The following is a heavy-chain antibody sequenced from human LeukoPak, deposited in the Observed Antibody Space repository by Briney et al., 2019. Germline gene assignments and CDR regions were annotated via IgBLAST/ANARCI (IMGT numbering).Heavy chain of an antibody. Sequence: SSETLSLTCTVSGGSISSYYWSWIRQPPGKGLEWIGYIFYSGSTNYNPSLKSRVTISVDTSKNQFSLKLSSVTAADTAVYYCARVDYGINSGGLDYWGQGTLVTVSS. J-gene: IGHJ4*02. CDR2: IFYSGST. CDR3: ARVDYGINSGGLDY. D-gene: IGHD4-23*01. V-gene: IGHV4-59*01. CDR1: GGSISSYY.